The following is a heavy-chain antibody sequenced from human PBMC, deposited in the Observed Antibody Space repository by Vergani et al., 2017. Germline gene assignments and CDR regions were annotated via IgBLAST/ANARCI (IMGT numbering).Heavy chain of an antibody. CDR1: GYTFTSYG. J-gene: IGHJ3*02. V-gene: IGHV1-18*01. Sequence: QVQLVQSGAEVKKPGASVKVSCKASGYTFTSYGISWVRQAPGQGLEWMGWISAYNGNTNYAQKLQGRVTMTTDTSTSTAYMELRSLRSDDTAVYYCARXSGPYCSSTSCYDGAFDIWGQGTMVTVSS. D-gene: IGHD2-2*01. CDR2: ISAYNGNT. CDR3: ARXSGPYCSSTSCYDGAFDI.